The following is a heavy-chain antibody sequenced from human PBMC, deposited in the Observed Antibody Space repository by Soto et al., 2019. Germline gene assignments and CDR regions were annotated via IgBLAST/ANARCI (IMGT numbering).Heavy chain of an antibody. V-gene: IGHV1-46*02. J-gene: IGHJ3*02. CDR3: AREISVGDGLDI. CDR2: INPSGGTT. Sequence: QVQLVQSGAEGKRPGASVKVSCKTSGYSFNNNYIHWVRQAHGQGLEWVGMINPSGGTTTYARNLQGRVTVTSDTSTSTVYMDLSSLRSEDTALYYCAREISVGDGLDIWGQGTMVTVSS. D-gene: IGHD1-26*01. CDR1: GYSFNNNY.